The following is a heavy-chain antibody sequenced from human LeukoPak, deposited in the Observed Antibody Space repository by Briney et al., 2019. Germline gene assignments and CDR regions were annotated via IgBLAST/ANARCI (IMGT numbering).Heavy chain of an antibody. Sequence: GGSLRLSCAVSGLTFSSYSMSWVRQAPGERLYWVSGISASGSGTYYADSLKGRFTISRDNSKNTLYLQMNSLRAEDTAVYYCARERFRGGEGAFDIWGQGTMVTVPS. V-gene: IGHV3-23*01. CDR3: ARERFRGGEGAFDI. D-gene: IGHD3-16*01. CDR1: GLTFSSYS. CDR2: ISASGSGT. J-gene: IGHJ3*02.